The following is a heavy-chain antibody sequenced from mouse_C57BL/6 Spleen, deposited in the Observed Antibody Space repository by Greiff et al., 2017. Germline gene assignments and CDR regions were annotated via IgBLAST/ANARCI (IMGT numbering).Heavy chain of an antibody. CDR3: ARGSYYGSSSYYFDY. D-gene: IGHD1-1*01. V-gene: IGHV5-16*01. Sequence: EVMLVESEGGLVQPGSSMKLSCTASGFTFSDYYMAWVRQVPEKGLEWVANINYDGSSTYYLDSLKSRFIISGDNAKNILYLQMSSLKSEDTATYYCARGSYYGSSSYYFDYWGQGTTLTVSS. J-gene: IGHJ2*01. CDR1: GFTFSDYY. CDR2: INYDGSST.